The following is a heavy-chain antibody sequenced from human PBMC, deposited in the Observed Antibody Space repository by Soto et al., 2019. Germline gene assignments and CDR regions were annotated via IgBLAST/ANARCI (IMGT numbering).Heavy chain of an antibody. CDR2: IYPGDSDT. V-gene: IGHV5-51*01. CDR3: ARPSRGDFWSGYRRPKYYYYGMDV. Sequence: PGESLKISCKGRGYSFTNYWIGWVRQMPGKGLEWMGIIYPGDSDTTYSPSFQGQVTISADKSISTAYLQWSSLKASDTAMYYCARPSRGDFWSGYRRPKYYYYGMDVWGQGTTVTVSS. J-gene: IGHJ6*02. CDR1: GYSFTNYW. D-gene: IGHD3-3*01.